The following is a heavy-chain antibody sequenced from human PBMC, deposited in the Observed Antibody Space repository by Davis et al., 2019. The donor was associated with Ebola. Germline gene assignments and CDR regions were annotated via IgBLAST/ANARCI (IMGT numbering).Heavy chain of an antibody. CDR1: GGSISSSSYY. D-gene: IGHD3-16*01. V-gene: IGHV4-39*07. Sequence: MPSETLSLTCTVSGGSISSSSYYWGWIRQPPGKGLEWIGYTFHSGSAYYNPSLKSRVTISVDRSKNQFSLRLTSVTAADTAVYFCARVATFLGDASDIWGQGTMVIVSS. CDR3: ARVATFLGDASDI. CDR2: TFHSGSA. J-gene: IGHJ3*02.